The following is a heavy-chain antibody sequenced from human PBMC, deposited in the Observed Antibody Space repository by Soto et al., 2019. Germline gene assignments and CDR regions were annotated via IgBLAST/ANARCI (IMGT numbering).Heavy chain of an antibody. CDR1: GGSFSGYY. CDR2: INHSGST. Sequence: QVQLQQWSAGLLKPSETLSLTCAVYGGSFSGYYWSWIRQPPGKGLEGIGEINHSGSTNYNPSLKIRVTLSVDTSKNQFSLKLSSVTAADTAVYYCARTYSSGWYLLGPRPNWFDPWGQGTLVTVSS. D-gene: IGHD6-19*01. CDR3: ARTYSSGWYLLGPRPNWFDP. J-gene: IGHJ5*02. V-gene: IGHV4-34*01.